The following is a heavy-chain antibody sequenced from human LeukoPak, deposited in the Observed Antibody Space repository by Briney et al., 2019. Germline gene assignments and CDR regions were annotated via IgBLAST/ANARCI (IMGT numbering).Heavy chain of an antibody. CDR1: GYTFTSYA. CDR3: ARGSVKYYYDSSGYYYWFDP. V-gene: IGHV7-4-1*02. CDR2: INTNTGNP. J-gene: IGHJ5*02. Sequence: ASVKVSCKASGYTFTSYAMNWVRQAPGQGLEWMGWINTNTGNPTYAQGFTGRFVFSLDTSVSTAYLQISSLKAEDTAVYYCARGSVKYYYDSSGYYYWFDPWGQGTLVTVSS. D-gene: IGHD3-22*01.